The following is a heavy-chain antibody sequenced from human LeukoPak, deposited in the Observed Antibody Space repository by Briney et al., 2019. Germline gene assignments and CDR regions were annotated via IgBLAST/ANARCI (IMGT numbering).Heavy chain of an antibody. D-gene: IGHD1-26*01. CDR1: GYTFTDYY. CDR2: VDPEDGET. V-gene: IGHV1-69-2*01. J-gene: IGHJ4*02. Sequence: ASVKVSCKVSGYTFTDYYMHWVQRAPGKGLEWMGLVDPEDGETIYAEKFQGRVTITADTSTDTAYMELSSLRSEDTAVYYCATGNSGSYGYFDYWGQGTLVTVSS. CDR3: ATGNSGSYGYFDY.